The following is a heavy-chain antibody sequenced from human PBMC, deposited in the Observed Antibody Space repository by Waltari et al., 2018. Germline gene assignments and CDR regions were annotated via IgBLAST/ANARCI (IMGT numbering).Heavy chain of an antibody. CDR2: IYYSGST. J-gene: IGHJ1*01. CDR1: GGSISSSSYY. V-gene: IGHV4-39*07. Sequence: QLQLQESGPGLVKPSETLSLTCTVSGGSISSSSYYWGWIRQPPGKGLEWIGSIYYSGSTYYNPSLKSRVTISVDTSKNQFSLKLCSVTAADTAVYYCAWVVVPAATAEYFQHWGQGTLVTVSS. CDR3: AWVVVPAATAEYFQH. D-gene: IGHD2-2*01.